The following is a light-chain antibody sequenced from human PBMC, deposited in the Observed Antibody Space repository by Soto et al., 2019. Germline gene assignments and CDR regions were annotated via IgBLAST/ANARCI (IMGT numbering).Light chain of an antibody. CDR3: QQYNNWPWT. J-gene: IGKJ1*01. V-gene: IGKV3-15*01. CDR2: GAS. CDR1: HSVSSN. Sequence: EIVMTQSPATLSVSPGERATLSCRASHSVSSNLAWYQHKPGQAPRLLIYGASTRATGIPARFSGSGSGTEFTLTISSLQSEDFAVYYCQQYNNWPWTFGQGTMVEIK.